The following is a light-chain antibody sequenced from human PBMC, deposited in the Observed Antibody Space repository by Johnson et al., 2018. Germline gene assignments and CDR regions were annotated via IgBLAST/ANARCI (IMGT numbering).Light chain of an antibody. Sequence: QSVLTQPPSVSAAPGQKVTISCSGISSNIGNNYVSWYQQLPGTAPKLLIYENNKRPSGIPDRFSGSKSGTSATLGITGLQNGDEADYYCGTWDSGLSAGNVFGTGTKVTVL. CDR1: SSNIGNNY. V-gene: IGLV1-51*02. J-gene: IGLJ1*01. CDR3: GTWDSGLSAGNV. CDR2: ENN.